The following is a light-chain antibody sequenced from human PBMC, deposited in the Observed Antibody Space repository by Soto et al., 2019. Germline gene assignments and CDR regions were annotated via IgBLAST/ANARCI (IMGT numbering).Light chain of an antibody. CDR2: AAS. V-gene: IGKV1-39*01. CDR3: QKSYSTPLT. CDR1: QNIRNY. Sequence: DIQMTQSTSSLSASVGDRVTIACRASQNIRNYLAWYQQKAGKAPKLLIYAASSLQSGVPSRFSGSGSGTDFTLTISSLQPEDFATYYCQKSYSTPLTVGQGTKGAIK. J-gene: IGKJ1*01.